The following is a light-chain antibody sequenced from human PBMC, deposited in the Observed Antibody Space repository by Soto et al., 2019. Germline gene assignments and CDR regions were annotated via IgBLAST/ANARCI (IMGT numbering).Light chain of an antibody. CDR1: QNIYYN. CDR2: RAS. V-gene: IGKV3-15*01. CDR3: LHYHNLWQ. J-gene: IGKJ5*01. Sequence: IRITGSPATVSLSAGESATLSFRASQNIYYNVAWYQHRPGQAPRLLIYRASTRDPGVPARLSGSGSGTEFNLTISSLQPEDFTAYSCLHYHNLWQLGHGKRLDI.